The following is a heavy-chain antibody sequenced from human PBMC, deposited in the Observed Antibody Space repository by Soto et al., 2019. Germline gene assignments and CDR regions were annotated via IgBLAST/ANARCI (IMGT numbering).Heavy chain of an antibody. D-gene: IGHD3-16*01. J-gene: IGHJ4*02. Sequence: SETLSLTCTVSGGSISSGGYYWSWIRQHPGKGLEWIGYIYYSGSTYYNPSLKSRVTISVDTSKNQFSLKLSSVTAADTAVYYCARGLKFGGPYRYYFDPWGQGTLVTVSS. V-gene: IGHV4-31*03. CDR1: GGSISSGGYY. CDR3: ARGLKFGGPYRYYFDP. CDR2: IYYSGST.